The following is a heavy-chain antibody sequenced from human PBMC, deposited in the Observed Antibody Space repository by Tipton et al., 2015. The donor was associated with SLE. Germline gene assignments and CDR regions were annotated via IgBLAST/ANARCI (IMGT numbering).Heavy chain of an antibody. D-gene: IGHD1-7*01. CDR1: GGSVSSGSYY. Sequence: TLSLTCTVSGGSVSSGSYYWSWIRQPPGKGLEWIGYIYYSGSTNYNPSLKSRVTISVDTSKNQFSLQLNSVTPEDTAVYYCARNWDYYFDYWGQGTLVTVSS. CDR3: ARNWDYYFDY. V-gene: IGHV4-61*01. J-gene: IGHJ4*02. CDR2: IYYSGST.